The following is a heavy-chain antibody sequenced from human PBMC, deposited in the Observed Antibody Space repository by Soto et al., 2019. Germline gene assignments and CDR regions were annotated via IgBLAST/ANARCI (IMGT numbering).Heavy chain of an antibody. CDR2: IYHSGST. Sequence: PETLSLTCAVSGYSISIGYYWGWIRQPPGKGLEWIGSIYHSGSTYYNPSLKSRVTISVDTSKNQFSLKLSSVTAADTAVYYCARPMVRGFSWFDPWGQGTLVTVSS. V-gene: IGHV4-38-2*01. CDR1: GYSISIGYY. CDR3: ARPMVRGFSWFDP. J-gene: IGHJ5*02. D-gene: IGHD3-10*01.